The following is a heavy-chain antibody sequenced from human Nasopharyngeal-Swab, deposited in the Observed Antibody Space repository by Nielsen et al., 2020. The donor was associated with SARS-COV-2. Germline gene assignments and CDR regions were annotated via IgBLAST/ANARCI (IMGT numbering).Heavy chain of an antibody. D-gene: IGHD5-18*01. V-gene: IGHV3-74*01. Sequence: GGSLRLSCAASGFTFSSYWMHWVRQAPGKGLVWVSRINSDGSSTSYADSVKGRFTISRDNAKNTLYLQMNSLRAEDTAVYYCARDDRYSYGSGALEGWGQGTLVTVSS. CDR2: INSDGSST. CDR1: GFTFSSYW. J-gene: IGHJ4*02. CDR3: ARDDRYSYGSGALEG.